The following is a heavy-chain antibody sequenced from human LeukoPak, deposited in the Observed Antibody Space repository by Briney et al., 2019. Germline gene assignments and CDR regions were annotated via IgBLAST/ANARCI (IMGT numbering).Heavy chain of an antibody. CDR1: GFIFTNYF. CDR2: IKHDGSEK. J-gene: IGHJ4*02. Sequence: GGSLRFSCAASGFIFTNYFMSWVRQAPGKGLEWVASIKHDGSEKYYVDSVRGRFTISRDNTMNSLYLQMSSLRAEDTAVYYCATDRGWRTSGYYLYYFEYWGQGTLVTYSS. V-gene: IGHV3-7*01. D-gene: IGHD3-22*01. CDR3: ATDRGWRTSGYYLYYFEY.